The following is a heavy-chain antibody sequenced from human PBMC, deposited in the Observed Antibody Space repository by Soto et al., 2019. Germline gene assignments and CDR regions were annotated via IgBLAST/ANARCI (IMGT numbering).Heavy chain of an antibody. J-gene: IGHJ4*02. CDR2: IWYDGSNK. CDR3: ARVSYSSGWYPDY. CDR1: GFTFSSYG. V-gene: IGHV3-33*01. Sequence: GGSLRLACAASGFTFSSYGMHWVRQAPGKGLEWVAVIWYDGSNKYYADSVKGRFTISRDNSKNTLSLQMNSLRAEDTAMYYCARVSYSSGWYPDYWGQGTLVTVSS. D-gene: IGHD6-19*01.